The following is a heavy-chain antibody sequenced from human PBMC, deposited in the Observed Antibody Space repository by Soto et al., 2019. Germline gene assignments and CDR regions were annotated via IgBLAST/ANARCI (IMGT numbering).Heavy chain of an antibody. J-gene: IGHJ4*02. Sequence: PSETLSLTCAVYGGPFSGYYWSWFRQPPGKGLEWIGGIKPSGSTNQHPFLKTRVIISVDTSKNQFSLRLRSVTAADTAVYYCARGITVIGAVQGDAPGKDFFDSWGQGTLVTVSS. CDR2: IKPSGST. D-gene: IGHD3-22*01. CDR3: ARGITVIGAVQGDAPGKDFFDS. V-gene: IGHV4-34*01. CDR1: GGPFSGYY.